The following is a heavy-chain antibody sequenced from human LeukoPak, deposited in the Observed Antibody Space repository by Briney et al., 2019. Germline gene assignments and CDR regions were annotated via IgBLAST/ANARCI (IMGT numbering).Heavy chain of an antibody. Sequence: SETLSLTCTVSGGSISSYYWSWIRQPPGKGLEWIGYIYDSGSTKYNPSLKSRVNTSVDTSKNQFSLKLRSVTAADTAVYFCARDGGGFDLWGRGTLVTVSS. D-gene: IGHD3-10*01. V-gene: IGHV4-59*01. CDR2: IYDSGST. CDR3: ARDGGGFDL. CDR1: GGSISSYY. J-gene: IGHJ2*01.